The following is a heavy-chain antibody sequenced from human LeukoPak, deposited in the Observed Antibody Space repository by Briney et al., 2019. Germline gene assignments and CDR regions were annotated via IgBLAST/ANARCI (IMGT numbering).Heavy chain of an antibody. V-gene: IGHV3-7*01. CDR2: IKQDGSEK. J-gene: IGHJ4*02. CDR1: GFTFSGYW. Sequence: PGGSLRLSCAVSGFTFSGYWMSWVRQAPGKGLEWVANIKQDGSEKYYVDSVKGRFSISRDNAKNSLYLQMNSLRAEDTAVYFCAREKPGDYIVEADYWGQGTLVTVSS. CDR3: AREKPGDYIVEADY. D-gene: IGHD2-15*01.